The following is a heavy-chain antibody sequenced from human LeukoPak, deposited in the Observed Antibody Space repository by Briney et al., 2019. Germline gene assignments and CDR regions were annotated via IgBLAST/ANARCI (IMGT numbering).Heavy chain of an antibody. J-gene: IGHJ6*02. CDR2: ISGSGGST. V-gene: IGHV3-23*01. CDR3: ATISSYYDFLT. CDR1: GFTFSSYA. Sequence: GRSLRLSCAASGFTFSSYAMHWVRQAPGKGLEWVSAISGSGGSTYYADSVKGRFTISRDNSKNTLYLQMNSLRAEDTAVYYCATISSYYDFLTWGQGTTVTVSS. D-gene: IGHD3-9*01.